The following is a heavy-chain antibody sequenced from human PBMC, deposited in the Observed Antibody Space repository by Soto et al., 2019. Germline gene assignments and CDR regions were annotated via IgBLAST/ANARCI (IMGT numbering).Heavy chain of an antibody. CDR2: ISGSDGST. CDR1: GFTFSSYA. CDR3: SKGLSVFYDYIWGSYRSEVFDY. Sequence: GGSLRLSCAASGFTFSSYAMSWVRQAPGKGLEWVSAISGSDGSTYFANFVKGLFTIFRDNSKNPFFLQINSLRAEDTAVYYCSKGLSVFYDYIWGSYRSEVFDYWGQGTLVTVSS. D-gene: IGHD3-16*02. J-gene: IGHJ4*02. V-gene: IGHV3-23*01.